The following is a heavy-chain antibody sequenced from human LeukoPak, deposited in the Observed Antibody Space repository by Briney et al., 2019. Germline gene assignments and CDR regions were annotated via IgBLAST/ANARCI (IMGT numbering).Heavy chain of an antibody. J-gene: IGHJ4*02. V-gene: IGHV1-2*02. D-gene: IGHD7-27*01. CDR1: GYTFTGYY. Sequence: ASVKVSCKASGYTFTGYYMHWVRQAPGQGLGWMGWINPNSGGTNYAQKFQGRVTMARDTSISTAYMELSRLRSDDTAVYYCARALGISHGFDYWGQGTLVTVSS. CDR3: ARALGISHGFDY. CDR2: INPNSGGT.